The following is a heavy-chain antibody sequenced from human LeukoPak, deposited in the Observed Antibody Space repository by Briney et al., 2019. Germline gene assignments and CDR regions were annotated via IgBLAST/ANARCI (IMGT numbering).Heavy chain of an antibody. CDR1: GFTFSSYS. Sequence: GGSLRLSCAASGFTFSSYSMNWVRQAPGKGLEWVSSISSSSSYIYYADSVKGRFTISRDNAKNSLYLQMNSLRAEDTAVYYCASIVGAGDFDYWGQGTLVTVSS. CDR2: ISSSSSYI. CDR3: ASIVGAGDFDY. D-gene: IGHD1-26*01. J-gene: IGHJ4*02. V-gene: IGHV3-21*01.